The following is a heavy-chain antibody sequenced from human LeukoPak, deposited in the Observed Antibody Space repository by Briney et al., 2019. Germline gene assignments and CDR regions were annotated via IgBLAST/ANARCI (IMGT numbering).Heavy chain of an antibody. J-gene: IGHJ4*02. V-gene: IGHV4-59*01. D-gene: IGHD6-13*01. CDR1: GGSIYTYY. Sequence: PSETLSLTCSVSGGSIYTYYWSWIRQSPGKGLEWIGYIYHSGSTNYNPSLKSRVTISADTSKNQFSLKLSSVTAADTAVYYCARVNRAVAAALDYWGQGTLVTVSS. CDR2: IYHSGST. CDR3: ARVNRAVAAALDY.